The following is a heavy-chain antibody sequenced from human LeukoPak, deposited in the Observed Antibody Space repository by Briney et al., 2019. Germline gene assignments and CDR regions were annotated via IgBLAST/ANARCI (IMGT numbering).Heavy chain of an antibody. CDR1: GFTFSSYA. CDR3: ARRTYNSPFAY. D-gene: IGHD1-20*01. V-gene: IGHV4-59*12. CDR2: IYYSGST. J-gene: IGHJ4*02. Sequence: GSLRLSCAASGFTFSSYAMSWVRQAPGKGLEWIGYIYYSGSTNYNPSLKSRVTISVDTSKNQFSLKLSSVTAADTAVYYCARRTYNSPFAYWGQGTLVTVSS.